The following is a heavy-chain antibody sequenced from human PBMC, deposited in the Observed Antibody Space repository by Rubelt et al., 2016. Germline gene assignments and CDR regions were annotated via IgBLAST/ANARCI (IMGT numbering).Heavy chain of an antibody. J-gene: IGHJ4*02. CDR3: ARQRDSTYVFDY. Sequence: EVQLVESGGGLVQPGGSLRLSCAASGFTFSSIHVSWVRQAPGKGLEWVSILYSGGTTYYADSVKGRFTISRDNSKNTLYLQRTSLGPDDTAVYYCARQRDSTYVFDYWGQGTLVTVSS. CDR2: LYSGGTT. CDR1: GFTFSSIH. D-gene: IGHD2/OR15-2a*01. V-gene: IGHV3-66*04.